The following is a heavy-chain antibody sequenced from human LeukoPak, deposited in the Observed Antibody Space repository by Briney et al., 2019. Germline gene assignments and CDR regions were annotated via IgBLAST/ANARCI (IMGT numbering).Heavy chain of an antibody. Sequence: GGSLRLSCAASGFTVSSNYMSWVRQAPGKGLEWVSVIYSGGSTYYADSVKGRFTISRDNSKNTLYLRMNSLRAEDTAVYYCARLDMDYYDSSGYGFDYWGQGTLVTVSS. V-gene: IGHV3-53*01. CDR1: GFTVSSNY. D-gene: IGHD3-22*01. J-gene: IGHJ4*02. CDR2: IYSGGST. CDR3: ARLDMDYYDSSGYGFDY.